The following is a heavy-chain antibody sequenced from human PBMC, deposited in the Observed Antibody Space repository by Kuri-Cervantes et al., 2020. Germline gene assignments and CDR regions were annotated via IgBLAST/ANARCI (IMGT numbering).Heavy chain of an antibody. V-gene: IGHV1-8*01. CDR1: GYTFTSYD. D-gene: IGHD3-3*01. Sequence: ASVKVSCKASGYTFTSYDINWVRQATGQGLEWMGWMNPNSGNTGYAQKFQGRVTMTRNTSISTAYMELSSLRSEDTAVYYCARDTHIELEWLFFSTSGNYYYYGMDVWGQGTTVTVSS. CDR3: ARDTHIELEWLFFSTSGNYYYYGMDV. CDR2: MNPNSGNT. J-gene: IGHJ6*02.